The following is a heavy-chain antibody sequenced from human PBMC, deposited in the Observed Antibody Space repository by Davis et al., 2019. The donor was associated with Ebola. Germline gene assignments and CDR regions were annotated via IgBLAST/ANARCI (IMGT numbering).Heavy chain of an antibody. CDR3: ATRTVATSGYYGMDV. Sequence: AASVKVSCKVSGYTLTELSMHWVRQAPGNGLEWMGGFDPEDGETIYAQKFQGRVTMAEDTSTDTAYMELSSLRSEDTAVYYCATRTVATSGYYGMDVWGKGTTVTVSS. J-gene: IGHJ6*04. CDR2: FDPEDGET. CDR1: GYTLTELS. V-gene: IGHV1-24*01. D-gene: IGHD4-11*01.